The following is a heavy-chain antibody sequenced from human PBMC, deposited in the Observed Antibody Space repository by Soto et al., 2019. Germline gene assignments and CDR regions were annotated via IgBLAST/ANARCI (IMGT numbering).Heavy chain of an antibody. Sequence: EVQLLESGGGLVQPGGSLRLSCAASGFTFSSYAMSWVRQAPGKGLERVSSVSGSRGSKSYEDSVKGRFTISRDNSKSTVYVQMNSLRAEDTAVYFCAKDWCSGTTCYCLENWGQGTLVTVSS. J-gene: IGHJ4*02. CDR3: AKDWCSGTTCYCLEN. V-gene: IGHV3-23*01. CDR1: GFTFSSYA. D-gene: IGHD1-7*01. CDR2: VSGSRGSK.